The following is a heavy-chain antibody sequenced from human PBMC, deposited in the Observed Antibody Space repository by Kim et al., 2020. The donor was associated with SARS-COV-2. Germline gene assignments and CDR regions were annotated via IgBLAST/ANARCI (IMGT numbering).Heavy chain of an antibody. J-gene: IGHJ4*02. D-gene: IGHD1-26*01. CDR2: IWYDGSNK. V-gene: IGHV3-33*01. Sequence: GGSLRLSCAASGFTFSSYGMHWVRQAPGKGLEWVAVIWYDGSNKYYADSVKGRFTISRDNSKNTLYLQMNSLRAEDTAVYYCARGGVLWELLLVCYWGQGTLVTVSS. CDR1: GFTFSSYG. CDR3: ARGGVLWELLLVCY.